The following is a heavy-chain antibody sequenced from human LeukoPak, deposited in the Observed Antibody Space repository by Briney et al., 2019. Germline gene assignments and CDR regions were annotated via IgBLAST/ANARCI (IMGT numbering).Heavy chain of an antibody. CDR1: GGSISSGGYY. CDR2: IYYSGST. J-gene: IGHJ5*02. CDR3: ARSITIFGNTVDP. V-gene: IGHV4-31*03. Sequence: SETLSLTCTVSGGSISSGGYYWSWIRRHPGKGLEWIGYIYYSGSTYYNPSLKSRVTISVDTSKNQFSLKLSSVTAADTAVYYCARSITIFGNTVDPWGQGTLVTVSS. D-gene: IGHD3-3*01.